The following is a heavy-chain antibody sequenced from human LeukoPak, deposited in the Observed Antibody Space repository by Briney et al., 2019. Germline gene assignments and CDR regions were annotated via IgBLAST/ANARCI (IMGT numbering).Heavy chain of an antibody. CDR1: GFTVSSNY. CDR2: IYSGGST. Sequence: GGSLRLSCAASGFTVSSNYMSWVRQAPGKGLEGVSVIYSGGSTYYADSVKGRFTISRDNSKSTLYLHMNSLRAEDTAMYYCARQDYTTGWYFLDQWGQGTLVTVSS. J-gene: IGHJ4*02. D-gene: IGHD6-19*01. V-gene: IGHV3-66*02. CDR3: ARQDYTTGWYFLDQ.